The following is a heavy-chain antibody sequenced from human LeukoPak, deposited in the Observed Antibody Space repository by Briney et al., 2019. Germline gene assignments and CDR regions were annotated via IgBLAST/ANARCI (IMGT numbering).Heavy chain of an antibody. CDR1: GGSISSGGYY. Sequence: SETLSLTCTVSGGSISSGGYYWSWIRQHPGKGLEWIGYIYYSGSTYYNPSLKSRVTISVDTSKNQFSLKLSSVTAADTAVYYCAREGVAGMDVWGQGTTVTVS. CDR2: IYYSGST. CDR3: AREGVAGMDV. V-gene: IGHV4-31*03. J-gene: IGHJ6*02. D-gene: IGHD2-15*01.